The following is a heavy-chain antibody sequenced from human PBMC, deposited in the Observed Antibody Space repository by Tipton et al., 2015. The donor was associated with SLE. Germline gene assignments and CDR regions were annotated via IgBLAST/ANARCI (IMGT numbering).Heavy chain of an antibody. Sequence: LSLTCTVSGGSISSHYWSWVRQAPGKGLEWVPAISGSGGSTYYADSVKGRFTISRDNSKNTLYLQMNSLRAEDTAVYYCARVIAAAGVDAFDIWGQGTMVTVSS. V-gene: IGHV3-23*01. CDR3: ARVIAAAGVDAFDI. D-gene: IGHD6-13*01. CDR1: GGSISSHY. J-gene: IGHJ3*02. CDR2: ISGSGGST.